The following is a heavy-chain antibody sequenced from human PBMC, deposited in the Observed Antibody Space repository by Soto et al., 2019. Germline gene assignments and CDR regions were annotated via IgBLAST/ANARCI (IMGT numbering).Heavy chain of an antibody. CDR2: IYYRGST. CDR1: GGSISSGDYY. J-gene: IGHJ4*02. CDR3: ASTRGYCSSTSCYTIDY. D-gene: IGHD2-2*02. V-gene: IGHV4-30-4*01. Sequence: QVQLQESGPGLVKPSQTLSLTCTVSGGSISSGDYYWSWIRQPPGKGLEWIGYIYYRGSTYYNPSLKSRVTISVDTSKIQFSLTLSSVTAADTAVYYCASTRGYCSSTSCYTIDYWGQGTLVTVSS.